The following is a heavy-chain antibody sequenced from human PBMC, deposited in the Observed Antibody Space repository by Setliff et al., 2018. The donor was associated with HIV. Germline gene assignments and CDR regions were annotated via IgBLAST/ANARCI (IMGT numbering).Heavy chain of an antibody. V-gene: IGHV2-5*01. Sequence: SGPTLVNPTQALTLTCTFSGFSLSTNGMGVGWIRQPPGKALEWLALIYWNDDKFYSPSLKSRLTITKDTSKNQVVLTMTNMDPVDTATYYCAHRLSYYDTSGYYSYYFDYWGQGTLVTVSS. D-gene: IGHD3-22*01. CDR1: GFSLSTNGMG. CDR3: AHRLSYYDTSGYYSYYFDY. J-gene: IGHJ4*02. CDR2: IYWNDDK.